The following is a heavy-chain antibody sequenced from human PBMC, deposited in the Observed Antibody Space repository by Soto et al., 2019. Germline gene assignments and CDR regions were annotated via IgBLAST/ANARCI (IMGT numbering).Heavy chain of an antibody. CDR1: GGSISSYY. CDR3: ARAGPMITFGGVIQYYYYYYMDV. Sequence: PSETLSLTCTVSGGSISSYYWSWIRQPPGKGLEWIGYIYYSGSTNYNPSLKSRVTISVDTSKNQFSLKLSSVTAADTAVYYCARAGPMITFGGVIQYYYYYYMDVWGKGTRVTVSS. V-gene: IGHV4-59*01. J-gene: IGHJ6*03. CDR2: IYYSGST. D-gene: IGHD3-16*02.